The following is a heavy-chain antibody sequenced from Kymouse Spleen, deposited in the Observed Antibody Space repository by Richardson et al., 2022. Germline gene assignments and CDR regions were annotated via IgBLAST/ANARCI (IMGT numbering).Heavy chain of an antibody. J-gene: IGHJ6*02. CDR1: GFTFSSYG. Sequence: QVQLVESGGGVVQPGRSLRLSCAASGFTFSSYGMHWVRQAPGKGLEWVAVISYDGSNKYYADSVKGRFTISRDNSKNTLYLQMNSLRAEDTAVYYCAKEDSSSWGYYYYGMDVWGQGTTVTVSS. D-gene: IGHD6-13*01. CDR3: AKEDSSSWGYYYYGMDV. CDR2: ISYDGSNK. V-gene: IGHV3-30*18.